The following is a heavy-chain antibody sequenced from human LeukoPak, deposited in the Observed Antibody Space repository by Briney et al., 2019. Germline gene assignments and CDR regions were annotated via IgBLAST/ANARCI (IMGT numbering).Heavy chain of an antibody. Sequence: ASVKVSCKASGYTFTSYGISWVRQAPGQGLEWMGWISAYNGNTNYAQKFQGRVTMTRDTSITTAYMELSRLTSDDTAVYYCARRPRECSGNTCYYAFWGQGTLVTVSS. CDR1: GYTFTSYG. CDR3: ARRPRECSGNTCYYAF. CDR2: ISAYNGNT. D-gene: IGHD2-2*01. V-gene: IGHV1-18*01. J-gene: IGHJ4*02.